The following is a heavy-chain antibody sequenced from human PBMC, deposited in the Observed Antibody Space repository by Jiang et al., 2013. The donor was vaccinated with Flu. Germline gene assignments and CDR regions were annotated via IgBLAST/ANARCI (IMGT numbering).Heavy chain of an antibody. J-gene: IGHJ4*02. V-gene: IGHV4-39*01. CDR3: ARRNGGSGSNYYFDS. CDR2: IYYIGST. CDR1: GGSISSSSYY. Sequence: GLLKPSETLSLTCTVSGGSISSSSYYWGWIRQPPGKGLEWIGIIYYIGSTYYNPSLKSRVTISVDTSKNQFSLKLSSVTAADTAVYYCARRNGGSGSNYYFDSWGQGTLVTVSS. D-gene: IGHD3-10*01.